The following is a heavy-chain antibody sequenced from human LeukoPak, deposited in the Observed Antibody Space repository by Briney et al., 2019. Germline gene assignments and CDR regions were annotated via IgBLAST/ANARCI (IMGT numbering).Heavy chain of an antibody. D-gene: IGHD3-22*01. CDR2: IYHSGST. CDR1: GGSISSSNW. J-gene: IGHJ4*02. CDR3: ARGPGGRTRYYDSSGYCRFDY. Sequence: PSGTLSLTCAVSGGSISSSNWWSWVRQPPGKGLEWIGEIYHSGSTNYNPSLKSRVTISVDTSKNQFSLKLSSVTAADTAVYYCARGPGGRTRYYDSSGYCRFDYWGQGTLVTVSS. V-gene: IGHV4-4*02.